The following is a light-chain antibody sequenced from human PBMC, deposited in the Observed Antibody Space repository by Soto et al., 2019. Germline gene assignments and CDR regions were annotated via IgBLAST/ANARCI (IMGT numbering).Light chain of an antibody. V-gene: IGLV2-14*01. CDR1: SSDVGAYKY. CDR3: NSYAGDIIRFV. Sequence: QSVLTQPASVSGSPGQSVTISCTGTSSDVGAYKYVSWYQQHPGKAPKLMIYEVSNRPPGVSNRFSGSKSGNTASLTISGLQADDEADYYCNSYAGDIIRFVFGTGTKVTV. J-gene: IGLJ1*01. CDR2: EVS.